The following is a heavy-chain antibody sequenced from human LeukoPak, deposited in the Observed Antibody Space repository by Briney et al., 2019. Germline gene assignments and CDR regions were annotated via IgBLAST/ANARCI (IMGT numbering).Heavy chain of an antibody. J-gene: IGHJ4*02. V-gene: IGHV3-21*01. CDR3: ARDNWGYSGSYYFDY. Sequence: GGSLRLSCAASGFPFSCYSMNWVRQPRGKGGEWVSSVSSSSSYIYYADSVKGRFTISRDNAKNSLYLQMNSLRAEDTAVYYCARDNWGYSGSYYFDYGGQGTLVTVSS. D-gene: IGHD1-26*01. CDR1: GFPFSCYS. CDR2: VSSSSSYI.